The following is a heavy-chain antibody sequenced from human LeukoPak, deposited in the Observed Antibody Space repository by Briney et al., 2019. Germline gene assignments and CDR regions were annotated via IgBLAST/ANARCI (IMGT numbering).Heavy chain of an antibody. J-gene: IGHJ6*03. D-gene: IGHD3-9*01. Sequence: PSETLSLTCTVSGGSISSYYWGWIRQPPGKGLEWIGSIYYSGSTYYNPSLKSRVTISVDTSKNQFSLKLSSVTAADTAVYYCARAPGYYDILTGYYAPYMDVWGKGTTVTISS. CDR1: GGSISSYY. V-gene: IGHV4-39*01. CDR2: IYYSGST. CDR3: ARAPGYYDILTGYYAPYMDV.